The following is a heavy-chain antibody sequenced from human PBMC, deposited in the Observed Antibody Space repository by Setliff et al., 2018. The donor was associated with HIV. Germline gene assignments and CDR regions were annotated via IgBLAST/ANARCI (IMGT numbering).Heavy chain of an antibody. CDR2: IFHSGRI. CDR3: ARRTIWGDAFDI. CDR1: GGSISSGGYS. D-gene: IGHD3-16*01. J-gene: IGHJ3*02. Sequence: SETLSLTCAVSGGSISSGGYSWTWIRRPPGKGLEWIAYIFHSGRIYYNPTLRSRVTISADTSKNQFSLKLTSVTAADTAVYYCARRTIWGDAFDIWGQGTMVTVSS. V-gene: IGHV4-30-2*01.